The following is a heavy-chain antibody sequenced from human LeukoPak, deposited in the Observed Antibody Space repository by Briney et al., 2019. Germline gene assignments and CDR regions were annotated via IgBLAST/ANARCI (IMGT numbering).Heavy chain of an antibody. CDR1: GFTFSSYG. D-gene: IGHD6-19*01. Sequence: GGSLRLSCAESGFTFSSYGMHWVRQAPGKGLEWVAFIRYDGSNKYYADSVKGRFTISRDNSKNTLYLQMNSLRAEDTAVYYCAKDAIAVAGDYYYYMDVWGKGTTVTISS. J-gene: IGHJ6*03. CDR3: AKDAIAVAGDYYYYMDV. CDR2: IRYDGSNK. V-gene: IGHV3-30*02.